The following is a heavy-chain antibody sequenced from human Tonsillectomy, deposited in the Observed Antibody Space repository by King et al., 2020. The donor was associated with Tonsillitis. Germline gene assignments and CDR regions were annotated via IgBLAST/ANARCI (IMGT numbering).Heavy chain of an antibody. J-gene: IGHJ6*03. V-gene: IGHV3-7*04. CDR2: IKQDGSEK. CDR3: ARNSSDPKFYYYYYMDV. CDR1: GFTFSNYW. D-gene: IGHD3-22*01. Sequence: VQLVESGGGLVQPGGSLRLSYAASGFTFSNYWMSWVRQAPGKGLEWVANIKQDGSEKYYVDSLKGRFTISRDNAKNSLYLQMNSLRAEDTAVYYCARNSSDPKFYYYYYMDVWGKGTTVTVSS.